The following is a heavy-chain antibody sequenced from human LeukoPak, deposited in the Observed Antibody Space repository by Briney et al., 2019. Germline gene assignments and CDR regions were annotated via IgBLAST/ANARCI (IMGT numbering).Heavy chain of an antibody. CDR1: GGSISRHY. V-gene: IGHV4-59*11. J-gene: IGHJ5*02. CDR3: ARLYDSSTYTNWLDP. CDR2: IYHSGST. Sequence: SETLSLTCTVSGGSISRHYWSWIRQPPGKGLEWIGYIYHSGSTKYNPSLKSRITISVDTSKNQFSLKLSSVTAADTAVYYCARLYDSSTYTNWLDPWGQGTLVTVSS. D-gene: IGHD3-22*01.